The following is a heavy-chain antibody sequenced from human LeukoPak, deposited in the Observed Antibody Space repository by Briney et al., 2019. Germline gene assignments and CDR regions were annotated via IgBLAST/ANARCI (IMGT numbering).Heavy chain of an antibody. D-gene: IGHD1-14*01. J-gene: IGHJ5*02. V-gene: IGHV4-4*07. CDR2: IYTSGST. Sequence: SETLSLTCTVSGGSISSYYWSWIRQPAGKGLEWIGRIYTSGSTNYNPSLKSRVTMSVDTSKNQFSLKLSSVTAEDTAVYYCARDFWGTRGSTNWFDPWGQGTLVTVSS. CDR3: ARDFWGTRGSTNWFDP. CDR1: GGSISSYY.